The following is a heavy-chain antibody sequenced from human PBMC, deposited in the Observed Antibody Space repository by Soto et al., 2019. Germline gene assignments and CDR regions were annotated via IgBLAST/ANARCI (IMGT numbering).Heavy chain of an antibody. CDR3: ARRHYYDSSGYPYYFDY. J-gene: IGHJ4*02. CDR2: INHSGST. CDR1: GGSFSGYY. Sequence: SETLSLTCAVYGGSFSGYYWSWIRQPPGKGLKWIGEINHSGSTNYNPSLKSRVTISVDTSKNQFSLKLSSVTAADTAVYYCARRHYYDSSGYPYYFDYWGQGTLVTVSS. V-gene: IGHV4-34*01. D-gene: IGHD3-22*01.